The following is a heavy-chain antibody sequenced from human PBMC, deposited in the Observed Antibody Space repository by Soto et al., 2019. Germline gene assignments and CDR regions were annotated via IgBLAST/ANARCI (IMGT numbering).Heavy chain of an antibody. J-gene: IGHJ4*02. CDR1: GFTLSRYW. Sequence: GGSLRLSCAASGFTLSRYWVHWVRQVPGKGLVWVSRINPDGSTTNYADSVKGRFTVSRDNAKNTVYLHMNSLRAEDTAVYYCTRDTTGPDDHWGQGTLVTVSA. D-gene: IGHD1-1*01. CDR3: TRDTTGPDDH. V-gene: IGHV3-74*01. CDR2: INPDGSTT.